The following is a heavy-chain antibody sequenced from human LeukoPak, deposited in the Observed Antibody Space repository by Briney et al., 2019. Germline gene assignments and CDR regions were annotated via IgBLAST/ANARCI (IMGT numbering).Heavy chain of an antibody. Sequence: GGSLRLSCAASGFTFSTYWMHWVRQASGKGLVWVSRINGDGSSTNYADSVKGRFTISRDNAKNTLYLQMNSLRAEDTAVYYCARDGIAAVDFDYWGQGILVTVPS. V-gene: IGHV3-74*01. D-gene: IGHD6-13*01. CDR1: GFTFSTYW. J-gene: IGHJ4*02. CDR2: INGDGSST. CDR3: ARDGIAAVDFDY.